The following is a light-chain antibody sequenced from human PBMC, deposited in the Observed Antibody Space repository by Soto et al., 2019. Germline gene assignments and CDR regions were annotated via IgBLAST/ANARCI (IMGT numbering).Light chain of an antibody. CDR3: QHFVSSPPFI. CDR2: GAS. CDR1: QTTSPKY. Sequence: EIELTQSPGTLSLSPGESATLSCRVSQTTSPKYVACYQQRRGLAPRLLVYGASKRAAGIPDRFGGCGSGSECSLTISGLEPEDFAVYFCQHFVSSPPFIFGQGTRLDFK. V-gene: IGKV3-20*01. J-gene: IGKJ5*01.